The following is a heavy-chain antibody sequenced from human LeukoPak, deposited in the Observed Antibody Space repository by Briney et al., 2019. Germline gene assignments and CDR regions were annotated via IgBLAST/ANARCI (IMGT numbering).Heavy chain of an antibody. CDR3: ARGLVRFSPGLRPIWFDP. Sequence: MASETLSLTCAVYGGSFSGYYWSWIRQPPGKGLEWMGEINHSGSTNYNPSLKSRVTISVDTSKNQFSLKLSSVTAADTAVYYCARGLVRFSPGLRPIWFDPWGQGTLVTVSS. CDR1: GGSFSGYY. D-gene: IGHD3-3*01. V-gene: IGHV4-34*01. J-gene: IGHJ5*02. CDR2: INHSGST.